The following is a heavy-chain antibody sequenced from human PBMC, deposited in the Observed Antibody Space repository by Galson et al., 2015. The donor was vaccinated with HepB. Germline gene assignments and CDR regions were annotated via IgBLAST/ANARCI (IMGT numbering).Heavy chain of an antibody. J-gene: IGHJ5*02. CDR2: IHTSGST. CDR1: GGSISSGDYY. V-gene: IGHV4-61*02. Sequence: TLSLTCTVSGGSISSGDYYWSWIRQPAGKELEWIGRIHTSGSTNYNPSLKSRVTMSVDTSKNQFSLKLSSVTAADTAVYYCARAGLRTIFGVVIINWFDPWGQGTLVTVSS. CDR3: ARAGLRTIFGVVIINWFDP. D-gene: IGHD3-3*01.